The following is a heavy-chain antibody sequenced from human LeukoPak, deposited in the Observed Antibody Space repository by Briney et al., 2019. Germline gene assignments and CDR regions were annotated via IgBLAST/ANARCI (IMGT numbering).Heavy chain of an antibody. CDR1: GFTFGSSG. CDR2: IRYDGHNK. Sequence: GGSLRLSCAASGFTFGSSGMHWVRQAPGKGLEWLTFIRYDGHNKYYADSVKGRFTISRDNSKNTLYLQMNSLRAEDTAVYYCAKGGIAVASTSYYYYMDVWGKGTTVTSSS. CDR3: AKGGIAVASTSYYYYMDV. V-gene: IGHV3-30*02. J-gene: IGHJ6*03. D-gene: IGHD6-19*01.